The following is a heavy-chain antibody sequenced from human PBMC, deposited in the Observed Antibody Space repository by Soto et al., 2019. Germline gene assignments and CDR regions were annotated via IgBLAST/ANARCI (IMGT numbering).Heavy chain of an antibody. CDR3: AGDRIMITFGGVTYYSGMDV. CDR1: GGSISSGGYS. Sequence: QLQLQESGSGLVKPSQTLSLTCAVSGGSISSGGYSWSWIRQPPGKGLEWIGNILHSGKTNYNPYLKSRVTMSVDRSKNRFSLNLSSVTAADTAVYYCAGDRIMITFGGVTYYSGMDVWGQGTAVSVSS. CDR2: ILHSGKT. V-gene: IGHV4-30-2*01. D-gene: IGHD3-16*01. J-gene: IGHJ6*02.